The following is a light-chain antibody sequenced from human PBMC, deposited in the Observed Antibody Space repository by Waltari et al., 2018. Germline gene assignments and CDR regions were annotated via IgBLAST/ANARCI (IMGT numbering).Light chain of an antibody. CDR3: QQYYSTPS. Sequence: DIVMTQSPDSLAVSLGERATINFKSSQSVLFTSNNKNYLAWYQQKPGQPPKLLIYWASTRDSGVPDRFSGSGSGTDFSLTISSLQAEDVAVYYCQQYYSTPSFGQGTKLAI. J-gene: IGKJ2*01. V-gene: IGKV4-1*01. CDR2: WAS. CDR1: QSVLFTSNNKNY.